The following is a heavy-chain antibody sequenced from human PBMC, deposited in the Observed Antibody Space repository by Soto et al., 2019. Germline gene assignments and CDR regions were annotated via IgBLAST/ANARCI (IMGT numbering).Heavy chain of an antibody. CDR3: ARDFVLRHFDGLRPGSMDV. V-gene: IGHV1-18*01. J-gene: IGHJ6*02. Sequence: GASVKVSCKASGYTFTRYGLSWVRQAPGQGLEWMGWINGYTGNTNYAQKFQGRVTITTDTSTNTAYMELWTLISDETAVYYCARDFVLRHFDGLRPGSMDVWGQGTTVTVSS. CDR2: INGYTGNT. D-gene: IGHD3-9*01. CDR1: GYTFTRYG.